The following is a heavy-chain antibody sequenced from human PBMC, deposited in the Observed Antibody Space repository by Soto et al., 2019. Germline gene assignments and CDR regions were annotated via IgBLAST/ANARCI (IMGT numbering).Heavy chain of an antibody. Sequence: GGSLRLSCAASGFTFSSYAMSWVRQAPGKGLEWVSAISGSGGSTYYADSVKGRFTISRDNSKDTLYLQMNSLRAEDTAVYYCAKESGGDFSYYGMDVWGQGTTVTVSS. CDR1: GFTFSSYA. CDR2: ISGSGGST. J-gene: IGHJ6*02. CDR3: AKESGGDFSYYGMDV. V-gene: IGHV3-23*01. D-gene: IGHD2-21*01.